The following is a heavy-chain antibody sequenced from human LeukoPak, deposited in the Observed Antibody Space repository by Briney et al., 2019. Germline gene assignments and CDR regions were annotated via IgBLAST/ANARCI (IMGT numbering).Heavy chain of an antibody. Sequence: PGGSLRLSCAASGFTFSSHAMHWVRQAPGKGLEWVAVISSDGSNQHYADSVKGRFTISRDISKNTLYLGMNSLRTDDTAVYYCARDGYTSGLYDAFDIWGQGTQVIVSS. V-gene: IGHV3-30-3*01. CDR3: ARDGYTSGLYDAFDI. D-gene: IGHD6-19*01. J-gene: IGHJ3*02. CDR1: GFTFSSHA. CDR2: ISSDGSNQ.